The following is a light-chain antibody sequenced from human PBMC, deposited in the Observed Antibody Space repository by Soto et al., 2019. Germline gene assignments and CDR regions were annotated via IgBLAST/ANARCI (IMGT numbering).Light chain of an antibody. Sequence: IALTQSPGTLSITTWQRATLSCSSFPSVSSSCLAWYHQNPGQDPRLLLCGASSSANDVPHWFSGSGAATTFTITISRLQPEDFAVYYCQQYGSTHPNAFGQGTQLEIK. V-gene: IGKV3-20*01. CDR3: QQYGSTHPNA. CDR1: PSVSSSC. J-gene: IGKJ5*01. CDR2: GAS.